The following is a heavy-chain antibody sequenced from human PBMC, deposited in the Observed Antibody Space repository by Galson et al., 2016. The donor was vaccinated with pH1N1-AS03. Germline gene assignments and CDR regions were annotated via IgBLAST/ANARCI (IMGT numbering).Heavy chain of an antibody. J-gene: IGHJ4*02. Sequence: ETLSLTCAVSGGSTSSYYWSWIRQPPGKGLEWIGYVYYNGITNYNPSLKSRVTISIDTSKNQFSLKLSSVTAADTAVDHCARGAYDILTGYYNSAPFDYWGRGTLITVSS. V-gene: IGHV4-59*01. D-gene: IGHD3-9*01. CDR2: VYYNGIT. CDR1: GGSTSSYY. CDR3: ARGAYDILTGYYNSAPFDY.